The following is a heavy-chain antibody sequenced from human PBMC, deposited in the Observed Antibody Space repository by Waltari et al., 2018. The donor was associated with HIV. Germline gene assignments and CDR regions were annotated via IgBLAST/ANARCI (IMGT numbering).Heavy chain of an antibody. Sequence: QVHLVQSGAEVKMPGASVRGSCKTSGYIFPNYGVSWVRQAPGQGLEWLGWISGYNANTNYAQRLQGRVTLTTDTSTSTAYMELRSLRSDDTAVYYCARGLGGSYYYGVDVWGQGTTVTVS. J-gene: IGHJ6*02. CDR3: ARGLGGSYYYGVDV. CDR1: GYIFPNYG. CDR2: ISGYNANT. V-gene: IGHV1-18*01.